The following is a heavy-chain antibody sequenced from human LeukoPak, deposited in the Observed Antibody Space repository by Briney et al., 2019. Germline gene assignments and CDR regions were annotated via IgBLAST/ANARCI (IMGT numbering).Heavy chain of an antibody. J-gene: IGHJ5*02. D-gene: IGHD6-13*01. V-gene: IGHV1-18*01. CDR2: ISAYNGNT. CDR3: TSSSLENWFDP. Sequence: ASVKVSCKASGYTFTSYGISWVRQAPGQGLEWMGWISAYNGNTNYAQKLQGRVTMTTDTSTSTAYMELRSLRSDDTAVYYCTSSSLENWFDPWGQGTLVTVSS. CDR1: GYTFTSYG.